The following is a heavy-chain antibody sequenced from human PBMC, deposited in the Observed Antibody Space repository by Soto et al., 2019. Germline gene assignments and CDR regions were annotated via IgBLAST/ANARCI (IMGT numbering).Heavy chain of an antibody. Sequence: EVQLLESGGTLVQPGGSLRLSCAASGFTFSNYAMSCVRQAPGKGLEWVSGISGSGGITYYADSVKGRFTIFRDNPKNTLYLQMNSLRAEDTAVYYCAKGSALGSRYRPNWFDPWGQGTLVTVSS. CDR2: ISGSGGIT. CDR3: AKGSALGSRYRPNWFDP. V-gene: IGHV3-23*01. CDR1: GFTFSNYA. J-gene: IGHJ5*02. D-gene: IGHD3-10*01.